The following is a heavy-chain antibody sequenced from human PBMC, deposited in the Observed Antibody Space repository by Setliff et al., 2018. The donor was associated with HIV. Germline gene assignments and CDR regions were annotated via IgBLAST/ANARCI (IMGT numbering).Heavy chain of an antibody. D-gene: IGHD3-22*01. J-gene: IGHJ5*02. CDR1: GGSVSGHY. V-gene: IGHV4-34*01. CDR2: ITPSGDT. CDR3: ASRIYYYDESRVLREEGFVP. Sequence: KSSETLSLTCAVYGGSVSGHYWGWFRQPPGKGLEWIGEITPSGDTNYIPSLQSRVTISVDMSKNQFSLKLTSVTAADTAMYYCASRIYYYDESRVLREEGFVPWGQGTLVTVSS.